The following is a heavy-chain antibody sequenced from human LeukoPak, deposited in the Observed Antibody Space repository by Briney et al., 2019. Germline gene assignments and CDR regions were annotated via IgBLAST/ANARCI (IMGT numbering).Heavy chain of an antibody. D-gene: IGHD3-16*02. CDR3: AKGNVVTFGGVIVIPYDY. CDR1: GFTFSSYA. J-gene: IGHJ4*02. CDR2: ISGSGGST. Sequence: GGSLRLSCAASGFTFSSYAMSWVRQAPGEGLEWVSAISGSGGSTYYADSVKGRFTISRDNSKNTLYLQMNSLRAEDTAVYYCAKGNVVTFGGVIVIPYDYWGQGTLVTVSS. V-gene: IGHV3-23*01.